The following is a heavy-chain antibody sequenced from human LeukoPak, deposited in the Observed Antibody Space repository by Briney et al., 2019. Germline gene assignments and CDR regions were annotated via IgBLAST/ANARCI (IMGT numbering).Heavy chain of an antibody. D-gene: IGHD1-26*01. CDR1: GGSISTSNYY. CDR3: ARLGSGATHFDY. Sequence: SETLSLTCTVSGGSISTSNYYWGWIRQPPGKGLEWIGNIFYSGSTYYSPSLKSRVTISVDTSKNQFSLKLSSVTAADTAVYYCARLGSGATHFDYWGQGTLVTVSS. V-gene: IGHV4-39*01. J-gene: IGHJ4*02. CDR2: IFYSGST.